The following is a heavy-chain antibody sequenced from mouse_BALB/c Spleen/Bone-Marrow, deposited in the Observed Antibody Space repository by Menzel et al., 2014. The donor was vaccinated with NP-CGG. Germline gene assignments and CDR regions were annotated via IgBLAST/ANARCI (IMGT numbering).Heavy chain of an antibody. CDR2: ILPGSGST. CDR1: GYTFSSYW. Sequence: QVQLQQPGAELMKPGASVKISCKATGYTFSSYWIEWVKQRPGHGLEWIGEILPGSGSTNYNEKFKGKATFTADTSSNTHYMQISSVRYEGSAVYFCARCGGGRRRMYYWGQ. CDR3: ARCGGGRRRMYY. D-gene: IGHD3-1*01. J-gene: IGHJ4*01. V-gene: IGHV1-9*01.